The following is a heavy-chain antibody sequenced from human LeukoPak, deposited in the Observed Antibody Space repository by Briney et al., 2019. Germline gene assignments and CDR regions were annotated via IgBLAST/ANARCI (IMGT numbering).Heavy chain of an antibody. CDR1: GYTFTTFP. D-gene: IGHD3-22*01. J-gene: IGHJ4*02. CDR3: MRGIDTTGYFNY. V-gene: IGHV7-4-1*02. CDR2: IDTNTGSP. Sequence: ASVKVSCKASGYTFTTFPINWVRQAPGQGLEWMGWIDTNTGSPTYAQGLTGRFVFSLDTSVSTAFLQINSLKAEDTALYYCMRGIDTTGYFNYWGQGTLVTVSS.